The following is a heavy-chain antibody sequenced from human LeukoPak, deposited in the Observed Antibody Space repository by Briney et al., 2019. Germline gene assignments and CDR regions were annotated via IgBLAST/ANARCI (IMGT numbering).Heavy chain of an antibody. CDR3: AKSPSSGTVGLDY. CDR1: GFTVRTNY. Sequence: GGSLRLSCAASGFTVRTNYMSWVRQAPGKGLEWVSVIYSGGSTYYTDSVKGRFTISRDNSKNTLYLQMNSLRAEDTALYYCAKSPSSGTVGLDYWGQGTLVTVS. D-gene: IGHD1-7*01. V-gene: IGHV3-66*01. J-gene: IGHJ4*02. CDR2: IYSGGST.